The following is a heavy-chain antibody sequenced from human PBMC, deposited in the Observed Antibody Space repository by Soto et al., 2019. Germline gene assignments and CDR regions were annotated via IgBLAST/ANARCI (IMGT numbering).Heavy chain of an antibody. Sequence: QVQLQQWGAGLLKPSETLSLTCAVYGGSFSGYYWSWIRQPPGKGLEWIGEINHSGSTNYNPSLKSRVTISVDTSKYQFSLKLSSVTAADTAVYYCARGRGHDYIWGSYRHYFDYWGQGTLVTVSS. CDR2: INHSGST. V-gene: IGHV4-34*01. CDR3: ARGRGHDYIWGSYRHYFDY. D-gene: IGHD3-16*02. CDR1: GGSFSGYY. J-gene: IGHJ4*02.